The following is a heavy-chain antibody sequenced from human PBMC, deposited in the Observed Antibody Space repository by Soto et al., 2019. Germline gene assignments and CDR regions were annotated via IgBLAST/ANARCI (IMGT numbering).Heavy chain of an antibody. J-gene: IGHJ4*02. Sequence: QVQLQQWGAGLLKPSETLSLTCAVYGGSFSGYYWSWIRQPPGKGLEWIGEINHSGSTNYNPSLKGRGTIPVDTSKNQFSLKLGSVTAADTAVYYCARGEELASFDYWGQGTLVTVSS. D-gene: IGHD1-26*01. CDR1: GGSFSGYY. V-gene: IGHV4-34*01. CDR2: INHSGST. CDR3: ARGEELASFDY.